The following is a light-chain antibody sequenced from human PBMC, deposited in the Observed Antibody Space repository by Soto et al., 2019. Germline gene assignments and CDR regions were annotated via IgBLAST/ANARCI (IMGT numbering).Light chain of an antibody. CDR1: QFMSVW. CDR3: QQYNSFPLT. CDR2: KAS. J-gene: IGKJ3*01. Sequence: DIQRTQSPSTLSASVGDRVTITCRASQFMSVWLAWYQQKPGTAPKLLIYKASSLESGVPTRFSGSGSGTEFTLTISSLQPDDSATYYCQQYNSFPLTFGPGTKVDIK. V-gene: IGKV1-5*03.